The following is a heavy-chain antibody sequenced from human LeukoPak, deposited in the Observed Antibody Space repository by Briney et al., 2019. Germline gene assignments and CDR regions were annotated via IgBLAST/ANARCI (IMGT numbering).Heavy chain of an antibody. CDR1: GHTFTGYY. CDR3: AQSSGWDSLKY. CDR2: INPNSGGT. Sequence: ASVKVSCKSSGHTFTGYYMHWVRQAPGQGLEWMGWINPNSGGTNHAQKFQGRVSMTRDTSISTAYMELSRLRSDDTAVYYCAQSSGWDSLKYWGQGTLVTVSS. V-gene: IGHV1-2*02. J-gene: IGHJ4*02. D-gene: IGHD6-19*01.